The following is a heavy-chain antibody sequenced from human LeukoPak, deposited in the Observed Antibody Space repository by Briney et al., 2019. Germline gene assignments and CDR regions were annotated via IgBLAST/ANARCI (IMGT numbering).Heavy chain of an antibody. D-gene: IGHD6-13*01. V-gene: IGHV3-23*01. CDR3: AKSAYSSNLYWDY. J-gene: IGHJ4*02. CDR2: LSGSGGST. CDR1: GFTFSNYA. Sequence: GGSLRLSCVTSGFTFSNYAMSWVSQAPGKGLEWVSGLSGSGGSTSYADSVKGRFTMSRDNSKNTLYLQMNSLRAEDTAVYYCAKSAYSSNLYWDYWGQGTLVTLSS.